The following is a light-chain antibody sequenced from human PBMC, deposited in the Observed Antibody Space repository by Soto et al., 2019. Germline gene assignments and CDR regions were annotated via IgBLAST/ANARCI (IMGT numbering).Light chain of an antibody. CDR3: QHRGKWPRT. J-gene: IGKJ2*01. CDR2: GAS. Sequence: EIVLTQSPATLSLSPGERATLSCRASQSVSSYLAWYQQKPGQAPRLLIYGASNRATGIPARLSGSGSGTDFSLTISSLESEDFAVYYCQHRGKWPRTFGQGTKLEIK. V-gene: IGKV3-11*01. CDR1: QSVSSY.